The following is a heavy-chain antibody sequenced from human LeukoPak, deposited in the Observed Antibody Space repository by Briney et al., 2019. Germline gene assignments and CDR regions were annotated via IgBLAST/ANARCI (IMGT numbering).Heavy chain of an antibody. CDR1: GYSISYGYY. Sequence: SETLSLTCTVSGYSISYGYYWGWIRQSPGKGLEWIGSIYHTGSAYYNPSLKSRVTISVDTSKNQFSLKLSSVTAADTAVYYCARDHQTYYDFWSGYQKYNWFDPWGQGTLVTVSS. CDR3: ARDHQTYYDFWSGYQKYNWFDP. V-gene: IGHV4-38-2*02. D-gene: IGHD3-3*01. J-gene: IGHJ5*02. CDR2: IYHTGSA.